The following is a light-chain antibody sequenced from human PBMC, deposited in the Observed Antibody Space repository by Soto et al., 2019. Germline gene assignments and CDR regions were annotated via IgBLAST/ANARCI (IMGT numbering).Light chain of an antibody. V-gene: IGKV3-15*01. J-gene: IGKJ5*01. CDR3: QQYKNWPL. CDR2: GAS. Sequence: EIVMTQSPATLSVSPGERVTLSCRTSHSFNSHVSWYQQKPGQAPRLLLYGASTRATGIPVRFSGSGFGTEFTLTISSLQSEDFAVYYCQQYKNWPLFGQGTRLEIK. CDR1: HSFNSH.